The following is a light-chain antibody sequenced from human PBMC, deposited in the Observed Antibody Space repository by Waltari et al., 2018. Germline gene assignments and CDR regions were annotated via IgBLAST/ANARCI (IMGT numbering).Light chain of an antibody. Sequence: ETVLTQSPATLSLSPGGRATLSCRASQSLGSYLACYQQKPGQAPRLVIYDASTRATGIPTKFSGSGSGTDFSLTISSQEPEDFAVYYCHQRRNWPQTFSQGTKLEIK. CDR3: HQRRNWPQT. V-gene: IGKV3-11*01. J-gene: IGKJ2*01. CDR2: DAS. CDR1: QSLGSY.